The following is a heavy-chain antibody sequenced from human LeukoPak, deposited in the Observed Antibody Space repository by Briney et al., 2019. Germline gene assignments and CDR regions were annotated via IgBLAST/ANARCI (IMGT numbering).Heavy chain of an antibody. Sequence: GASVKVSCKTSGYTFADYFIHWVRQAPGQGLEWIGRINANSGGTEYQQKFQGRVTMTRDTSISTAYVEVNWLISDDTAIYYCARDVSSTPNWEFDYWGQGTLVTASS. V-gene: IGHV1-2*06. CDR1: GYTFADYF. CDR3: ARDVSSTPNWEFDY. D-gene: IGHD1-26*01. CDR2: INANSGGT. J-gene: IGHJ4*02.